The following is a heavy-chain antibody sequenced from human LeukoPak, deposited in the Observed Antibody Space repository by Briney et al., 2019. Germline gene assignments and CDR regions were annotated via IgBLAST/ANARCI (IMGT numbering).Heavy chain of an antibody. V-gene: IGHV1-18*01. J-gene: IGHJ6*02. CDR1: GYTFTSYG. D-gene: IGHD3-3*01. CDR2: ISAYNGNT. CDR3: ASHYDFWKGTYYYYGMDV. Sequence: ASVKVSCKASGYTFTSYGISWVRQAPGQGLEWMGWISAYNGNTNYAQKLQGRVTMTTDTSTSTAYMELRSLRSDDTAVYYCASHYDFWKGTYYYYGMDVWGQGTTVTVSS.